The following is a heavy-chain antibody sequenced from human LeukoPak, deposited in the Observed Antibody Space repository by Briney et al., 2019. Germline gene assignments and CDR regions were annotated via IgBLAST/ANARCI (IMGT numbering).Heavy chain of an antibody. J-gene: IGHJ3*02. V-gene: IGHV7-4-1*02. CDR1: GYTFNRYA. CDR2: INTNTGNP. D-gene: IGHD3-22*01. CDR3: ARVPLTMIVVVTNDAFDI. Sequence: ASVKISCKASGYTFNRYAMNWVRQAPGQGLEWMGWINTNTGNPTYAQGFTGRFVFSLDTSVSTAYLQISSLKAEDTAVYYCARVPLTMIVVVTNDAFDIWGQGTMVTVSS.